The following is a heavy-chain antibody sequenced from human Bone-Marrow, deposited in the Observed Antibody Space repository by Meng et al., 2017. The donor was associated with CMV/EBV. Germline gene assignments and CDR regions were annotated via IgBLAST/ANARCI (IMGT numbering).Heavy chain of an antibody. CDR2: IYYSGRA. CDR1: GGSVSSGSYY. V-gene: IGHV4-61*01. J-gene: IGHJ6*02. D-gene: IGHD3-3*01. Sequence: SETLSPTCTVSGGSVSSGSYYWSWIRQPPGKGLEWIGYIYYSGRANYNPSCKSRITISENTSKNQFSLMRSSLTAADTAVYYGVTNDFWSGPHTYYGLDVWGQGATVTVSS. CDR3: VTNDFWSGPHTYYGLDV.